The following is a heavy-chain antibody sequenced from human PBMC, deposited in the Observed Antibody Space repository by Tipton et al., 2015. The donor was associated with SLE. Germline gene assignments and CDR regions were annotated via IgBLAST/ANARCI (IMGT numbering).Heavy chain of an antibody. V-gene: IGHV4-4*02. D-gene: IGHD3-3*02. CDR1: GGSISNNKW. CDR3: ARLEDPFGIFGVPKGWFDP. Sequence: TLSLTCAVSGGSISNNKWWTWVRRPPGKGLEWIGEIYHKGSTNHNPSLEGRATISVDTSRNEFSLRLTSVTAADTAVYYCARLEDPFGIFGVPKGWFDPWGQGSLVTVSS. J-gene: IGHJ5*02. CDR2: IYHKGST.